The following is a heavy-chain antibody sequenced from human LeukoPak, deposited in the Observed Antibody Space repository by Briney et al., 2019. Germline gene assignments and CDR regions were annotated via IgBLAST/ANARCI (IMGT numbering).Heavy chain of an antibody. D-gene: IGHD3-22*01. CDR1: GYTLTELS. Sequence: ASVKVSCKVSGYTLTELSMHWVRQAPGQGLEWMGWINPNSGGTNYAQKFQGRVTMTRDTSISTAYMELSRLRSDDTAVYYCARMGVVVYDAFDIWGQGTMVTVSS. CDR3: ARMGVVVYDAFDI. J-gene: IGHJ3*02. V-gene: IGHV1-2*02. CDR2: INPNSGGT.